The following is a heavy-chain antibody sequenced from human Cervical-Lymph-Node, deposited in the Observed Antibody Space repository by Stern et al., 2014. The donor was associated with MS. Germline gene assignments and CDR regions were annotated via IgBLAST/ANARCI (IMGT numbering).Heavy chain of an antibody. J-gene: IGHJ5*02. V-gene: IGHV2-26*01. CDR2: IFSNDEK. D-gene: IGHD2-15*01. Sequence: QVTLRESGPVLVKPTETLTLTCTVSGFSLSNARMGVSWIRQPPGKALEWLEHIFSNDEKSYSTSLKSRLTISKDTSKSQVVLTMTNMDPVDTATYYCARMDDITPFDPWGQGTLVTVSS. CDR1: GFSLSNARMG. CDR3: ARMDDITPFDP.